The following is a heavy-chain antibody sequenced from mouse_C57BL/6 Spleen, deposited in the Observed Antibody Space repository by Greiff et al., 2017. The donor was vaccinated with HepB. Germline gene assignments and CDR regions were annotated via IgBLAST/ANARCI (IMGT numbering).Heavy chain of an antibody. CDR2: INPNNGGT. CDR1: GYTFTDYN. D-gene: IGHD2-1*01. CDR3: ARDGNYGYAMDY. V-gene: IGHV1-22*01. Sequence: EVQLQESGPELVKPGASVKMSCKASGYTFTDYNMHWVKQSHGKSLEWIGYINPNNGGTSYNQKFKGKATLTVNKSSSTAYMELRSLTSEDSAVYYCARDGNYGYAMDYWGQGTSVTVSS. J-gene: IGHJ4*01.